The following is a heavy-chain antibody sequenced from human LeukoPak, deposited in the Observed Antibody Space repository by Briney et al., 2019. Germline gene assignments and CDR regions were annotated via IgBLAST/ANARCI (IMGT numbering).Heavy chain of an antibody. V-gene: IGHV4-34*01. Sequence: PSETLSLTCAVYGGSFSGYDWSWIRQPPGKGLEWIGSIYYSGSTYYNPSLKSRVTISVDTSKKQFSLKLSSVTAADTALYYCARLPSVWIQAYYYYIDVWGNGTTVIASS. CDR1: GGSFSGYD. CDR3: ARLPSVWIQAYYYYIDV. D-gene: IGHD5-18*01. J-gene: IGHJ6*03. CDR2: IYYSGST.